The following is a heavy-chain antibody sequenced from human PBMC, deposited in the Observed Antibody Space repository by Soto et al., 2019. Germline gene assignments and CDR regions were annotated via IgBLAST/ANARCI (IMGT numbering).Heavy chain of an antibody. CDR1: GYTFTSHY. CDR2: INPDGGST. Sequence: QVQLVQSGSEVKKPGASVKVSCKASGYTFTSHYIHWVRQAPGQGLEWMGIINPDGGSTSYAQKFRGRVTMTRDTSTSIVYMELSSLRSEDTAVFYCARALFGHGTLDYWGQGTRVTVSS. J-gene: IGHJ4*02. D-gene: IGHD2-21*01. CDR3: ARALFGHGTLDY. V-gene: IGHV1-46*01.